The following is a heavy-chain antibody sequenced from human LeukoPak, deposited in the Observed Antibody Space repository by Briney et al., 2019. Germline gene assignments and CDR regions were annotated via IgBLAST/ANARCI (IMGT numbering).Heavy chain of an antibody. J-gene: IGHJ5*02. V-gene: IGHV4-38-2*02. CDR1: GYSISSGYY. Sequence: SETLSLTCTVSGYSISSGYYWGWIRQPPGKGLEWIGSIYHSGSTYYNPSLKSRVTISVDTSKNQFSLKLSSVTAADTAVYYCARLLWFGELFKYNWFDPWGQGTLVTVSS. CDR2: IYHSGST. CDR3: ARLLWFGELFKYNWFDP. D-gene: IGHD3-10*01.